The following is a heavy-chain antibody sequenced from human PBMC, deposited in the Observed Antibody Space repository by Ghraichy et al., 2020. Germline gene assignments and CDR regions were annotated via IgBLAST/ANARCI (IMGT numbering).Heavy chain of an antibody. J-gene: IGHJ6*02. Sequence: SETLSLTCTVSGGSISSYYWSWIRQPPGKGLEWIGYIYYSGSTNYNPSLKSRVTISVDTSKNQFSLKLSSVTAADTAVYYCARHVHTPDYYYYYGMDVWGQGTTVTVSS. CDR3: ARHVHTPDYYYYYGMDV. CDR2: IYYSGST. V-gene: IGHV4-59*08. CDR1: GGSISSYY.